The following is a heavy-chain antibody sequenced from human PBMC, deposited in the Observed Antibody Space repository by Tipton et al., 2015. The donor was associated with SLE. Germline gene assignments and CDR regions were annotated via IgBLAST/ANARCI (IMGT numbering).Heavy chain of an antibody. CDR1: GYTFTDYY. CDR2: INPSSGDT. J-gene: IGHJ4*02. D-gene: IGHD6-19*01. CDR3: ARDSGQWLDPLDY. Sequence: QSGAEVKKPGASVRVSCMASGYTFTDYYLHWVRQAPGQGLEWMGRINPSSGDTNYAQKFQGRVTMTRDTSNTTAYMDLSRLRSDDTAVFYCARDSGQWLDPLDYWGQGTLVTVSS. V-gene: IGHV1-2*06.